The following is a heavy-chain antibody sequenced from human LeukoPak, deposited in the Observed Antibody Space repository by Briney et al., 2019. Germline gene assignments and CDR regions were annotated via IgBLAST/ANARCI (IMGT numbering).Heavy chain of an antibody. D-gene: IGHD2-2*01. CDR1: GGTFSSYA. V-gene: IGHV1-2*02. J-gene: IGHJ4*02. Sequence: ASVKVSCKASGGTFSSYAISWVRQAPGQGLEWMGWINPNSGGTNYAQRFQGRVTMTRDTSISTAYMELSRLRSDDTAVYYCAIVVVPAALDYWGQGTLVTVSS. CDR2: INPNSGGT. CDR3: AIVVVPAALDY.